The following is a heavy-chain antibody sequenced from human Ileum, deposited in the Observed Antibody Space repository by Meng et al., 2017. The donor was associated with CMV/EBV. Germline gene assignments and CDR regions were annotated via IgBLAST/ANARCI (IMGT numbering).Heavy chain of an antibody. J-gene: IGHJ4*02. V-gene: IGHV4-30-4*08. CDR1: GGSITSGNYY. Sequence: QVKRQESGPGLGKPSPTLSLTCTVSGGSITSGNYYWSWIRQPPGRGLEWIGYIYYSGSPYYKPSLKSRVTISLDTSKNQFSLNLRSVTATDSAVYYCVRQVVAASFDYWGQGALVTVSS. CDR2: IYYSGSP. CDR3: VRQVVAASFDY. D-gene: IGHD2-15*01.